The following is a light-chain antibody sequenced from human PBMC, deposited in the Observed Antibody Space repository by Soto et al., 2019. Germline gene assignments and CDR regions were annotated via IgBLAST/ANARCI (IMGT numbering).Light chain of an antibody. V-gene: IGLV2-23*01. Sequence: QSALTQPASVSGSPGQSITISCTGTSSDAGSYNLVSWYQQHPGKAPKLMIYEGSKRPSGVSNRFSGSKSGNTASLTISGLQAEDEADYYCCSYAGSSTYVFGTGTRSPS. CDR1: SSDAGSYNL. CDR3: CSYAGSSTYV. CDR2: EGS. J-gene: IGLJ1*01.